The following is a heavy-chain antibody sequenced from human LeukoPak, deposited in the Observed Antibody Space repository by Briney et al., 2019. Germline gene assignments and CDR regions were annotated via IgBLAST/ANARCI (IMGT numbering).Heavy chain of an antibody. D-gene: IGHD3-22*01. CDR3: ARVRDYYDSSGYPFDY. J-gene: IGHJ4*02. CDR1: GYSFTSYW. CDR2: IYPGDSDT. V-gene: IGHV5-51*01. Sequence: GESLKISCKGSGYSFTSYWIGWVRQMPGKGLEWMGIIYPGDSDTRYGPSFQGQVTISADKSISTAYLQWSSLKASDTAMYYCARVRDYYDSSGYPFDYWGQGTLVTVSS.